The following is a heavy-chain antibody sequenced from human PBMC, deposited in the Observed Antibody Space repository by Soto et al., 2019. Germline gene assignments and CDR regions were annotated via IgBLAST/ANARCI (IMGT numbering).Heavy chain of an antibody. CDR3: ASTYCGGDCYPLDRKELDY. D-gene: IGHD2-21*02. J-gene: IGHJ4*02. Sequence: QVQLVQSGAELKKPGSSVKVSCKASGCTFSSYAISWVRQAPGQGLEWMGGIIPIFGTANYAQKFQGRVTITADESTSTAYMELSSLRSENTAVYDCASTYCGGDCYPLDRKELDYWGQGTLVTVSS. V-gene: IGHV1-69*12. CDR1: GCTFSSYA. CDR2: IIPIFGTA.